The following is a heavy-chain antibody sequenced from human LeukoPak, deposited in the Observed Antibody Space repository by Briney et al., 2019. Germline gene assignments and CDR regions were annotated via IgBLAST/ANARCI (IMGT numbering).Heavy chain of an antibody. CDR3: ARVGMGRDGYNTPHFDY. D-gene: IGHD5-24*01. CDR2: IYHSGST. Sequence: KPSETLSLTCTVSGGSISSGGYYWSWIRQPPGKGLEWIGYIYHSGSTYYNPSLKSRVTISVDRSKNQFSLKLSSVTAADTAVYYCARVGMGRDGYNTPHFDYWGQGTLVTVSS. J-gene: IGHJ4*02. CDR1: GGSISSGGYY. V-gene: IGHV4-30-2*01.